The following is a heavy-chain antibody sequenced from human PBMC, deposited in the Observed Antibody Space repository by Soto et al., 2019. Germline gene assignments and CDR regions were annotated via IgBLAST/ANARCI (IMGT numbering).Heavy chain of an antibody. V-gene: IGHV1-46*01. J-gene: IGHJ4*02. D-gene: IGHD5-18*01. CDR2: INPSGGST. CDR1: GYTFTSYY. Sequence: ASVKVSCKASGYTFTSYYMHWVRQAPGQGLEWMGIINPSGGSTSYAQKFQGRVTITADESTSTAYMELSSLRSEDTAVYYCAIRLDVDTAMVYYFDYWGQGTLVTVSS. CDR3: AIRLDVDTAMVYYFDY.